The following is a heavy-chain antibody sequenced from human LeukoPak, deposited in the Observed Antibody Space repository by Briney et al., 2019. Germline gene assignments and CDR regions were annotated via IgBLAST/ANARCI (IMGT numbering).Heavy chain of an antibody. CDR1: GYTFTGYY. V-gene: IGHV1-2*02. J-gene: IGHJ4*02. D-gene: IGHD5-18*01. Sequence: GASVKVSCKASGYTFTGYYMHWVRQAPGQGLEWMGWINPNSGGTNYAQKFQGRVTMTRDTSISTAYMELSRLRSDDTAVYYCARERSTYGYSYGQLDYWGQGTLVTVSS. CDR3: ARERSTYGYSYGQLDY. CDR2: INPNSGGT.